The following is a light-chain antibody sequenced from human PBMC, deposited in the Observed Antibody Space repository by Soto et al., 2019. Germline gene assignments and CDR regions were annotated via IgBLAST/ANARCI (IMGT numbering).Light chain of an antibody. CDR2: GAS. J-gene: IGKJ1*01. V-gene: IGKV3-20*01. Sequence: IGMTQSPATLSVSPGERATLSCRASQSVSNNYLAWYQQKPGQAPRLLIYGASNRATGIPDRFSGSGSGTDFTLTISRLEPEDFAVYYCQQYGSSGTFGQGTKADI. CDR1: QSVSNNY. CDR3: QQYGSSGT.